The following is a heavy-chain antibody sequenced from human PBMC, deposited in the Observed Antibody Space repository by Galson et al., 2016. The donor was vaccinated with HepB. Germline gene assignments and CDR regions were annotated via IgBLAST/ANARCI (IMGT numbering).Heavy chain of an antibody. Sequence: SETLSLTCIVSGGSIRRSSFFWGWLRQPPGKGLEWIGSISDTRNTYYKPSLRGRVTISQDPAKNQFSLKLSSLTAADTAMYYCSTPRNIPIWGQGTMVTVSS. CDR1: GGSIRRSSFF. CDR3: STPRNIPI. V-gene: IGHV4-39*07. CDR2: ISDTRNT. J-gene: IGHJ3*02.